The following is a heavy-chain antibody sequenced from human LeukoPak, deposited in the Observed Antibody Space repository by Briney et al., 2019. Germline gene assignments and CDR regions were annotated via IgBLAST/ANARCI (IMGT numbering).Heavy chain of an antibody. CDR1: GFTFSSYA. CDR2: ISGSGGST. CDR3: AKGYYSGWFDS. J-gene: IGHJ5*01. V-gene: IGHV3-23*01. D-gene: IGHD2-21*01. Sequence: GGSLRLSCAASGFTFSSYAMSWVRQAPGKGLEWVSAISGSGGSTYYADSVKGRFTIFRDNSKNTVYLQMNSLRVEDTAVYYCAKGYYSGWFDSWGQGTLVTVSS.